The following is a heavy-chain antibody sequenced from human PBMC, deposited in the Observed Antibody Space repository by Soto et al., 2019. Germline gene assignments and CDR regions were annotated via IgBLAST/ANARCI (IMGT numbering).Heavy chain of an antibody. V-gene: IGHV3-23*01. CDR1: GFTFSSYA. D-gene: IGHD6-19*01. J-gene: IGHJ4*02. Sequence: GGSLRLSCAASGFTFSSYAMSWVRQAPGKGLEWVSAISGSGGSTYYADSVKGRLTISRDNSKNTLYLQMNSLRAEDTAVYYCAKVYSSGWYFYWGQGTLVTVSS. CDR2: ISGSGGST. CDR3: AKVYSSGWYFY.